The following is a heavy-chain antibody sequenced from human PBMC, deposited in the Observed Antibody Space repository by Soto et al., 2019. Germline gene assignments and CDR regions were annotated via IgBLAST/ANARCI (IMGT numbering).Heavy chain of an antibody. J-gene: IGHJ4*02. D-gene: IGHD6-13*01. V-gene: IGHV4-39*01. CDR2: IYYSGST. Sequence: SETLSLTCTVSGGSISSSSYYWGWTRQPPGKGLEWIGSIYYSGSTYYNPSLKSRVTISVDTSKNQFSLKLSSVTAADTAVYYCATAGGIAAPSYFDYWGQGTLVTVYS. CDR1: GGSISSSSYY. CDR3: ATAGGIAAPSYFDY.